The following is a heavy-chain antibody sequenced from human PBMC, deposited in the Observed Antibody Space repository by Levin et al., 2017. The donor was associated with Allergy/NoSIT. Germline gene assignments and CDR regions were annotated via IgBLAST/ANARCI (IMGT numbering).Heavy chain of an antibody. CDR3: AKDHLETGDEEGLYDY. V-gene: IGHV3-9*01. J-gene: IGHJ4*02. Sequence: GGSLRLSCAASGFTFDDYAMHWVRQAPGKGLEWVSGISWNSGSIGYADSVKGRFTISRDNAKNSLYLQMNSLRAEDTALYYCAKDHLETGDEEGLYDYWGQGTLVTVSS. CDR1: GFTFDDYA. CDR2: ISWNSGSI. D-gene: IGHD7-27*01.